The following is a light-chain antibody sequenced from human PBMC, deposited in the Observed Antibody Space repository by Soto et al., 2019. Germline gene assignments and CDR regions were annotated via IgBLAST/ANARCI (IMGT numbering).Light chain of an antibody. CDR1: SSNIGAGYD. CDR2: GNS. J-gene: IGLJ1*01. CDR3: QSYDISLSGLV. V-gene: IGLV1-40*01. Sequence: QSVLTQPPSVSGAPGQRVTISCTGSSSNIGAGYDVHWYQQLPGTAPKLLIYGNSNRPSGVPDRFSGSKSGTSASLAITWLQAEDEADYYCQSYDISLSGLVCGTVTKLTGL.